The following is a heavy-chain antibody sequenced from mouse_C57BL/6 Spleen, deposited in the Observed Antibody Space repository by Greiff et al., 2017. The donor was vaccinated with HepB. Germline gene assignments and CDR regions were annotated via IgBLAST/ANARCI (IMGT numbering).Heavy chain of an antibody. CDR1: GFTFSDYG. CDR3: ARGCLLLRPRAMDY. CDR2: ISSGSSTI. J-gene: IGHJ4*01. Sequence: EVHLVESGGGLVKPGGSLKLSCAASGFTFSDYGMHWVRQAPEKGLEWVAYISSGSSTIYYADTVKGRFTISRDNAKNTLFLQMTSLRSEDTAMYYCARGCLLLRPRAMDYWGQGTSVTVSS. D-gene: IGHD1-1*01. V-gene: IGHV5-17*01.